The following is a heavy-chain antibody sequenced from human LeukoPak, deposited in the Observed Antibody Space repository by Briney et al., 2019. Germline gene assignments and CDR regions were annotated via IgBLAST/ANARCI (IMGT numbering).Heavy chain of an antibody. CDR1: GGSFSGYY. CDR2: IYASGST. D-gene: IGHD3-16*01. CDR3: ARDIVDYGLLGWFDP. J-gene: IGHJ5*02. Sequence: PSETLSLTCAVYGGSFSGYYWSWIRQPAGKGLEWIGRIYASGSTNYSPSLKSRVTMSVDTSKNQFSLKLSSVTAADMAVYYCARDIVDYGLLGWFDPWGQGTLVTVSS. V-gene: IGHV4-4*07.